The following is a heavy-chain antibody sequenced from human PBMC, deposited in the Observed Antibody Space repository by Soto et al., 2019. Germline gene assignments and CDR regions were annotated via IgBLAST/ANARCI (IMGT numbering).Heavy chain of an antibody. CDR1: GGSIGGYY. CDR3: ARALTSSAGLYFDY. Sequence: PSETLSLTCTVSGGSIGGYYWSWIRQPAGKVLEWIGRIHSTENTNYNPSLKSRVALSVDTSNNQFSLRLSSLTAADTAIYYCARALTSSAGLYFDYWGRGTLVTVSS. J-gene: IGHJ4*02. CDR2: IHSTENT. V-gene: IGHV4-4*07. D-gene: IGHD6-13*01.